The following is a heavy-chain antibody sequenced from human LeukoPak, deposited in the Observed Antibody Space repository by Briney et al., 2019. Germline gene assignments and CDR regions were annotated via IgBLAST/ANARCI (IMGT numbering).Heavy chain of an antibody. V-gene: IGHV3-30*04. CDR1: GFTFSSYA. CDR3: AKDYGSGNRGAFDI. D-gene: IGHD3-10*01. Sequence: GGSLRLSCAASGFTFSSYAMYWVRQAPGKGLEWVAVISYDGNNKYYADSVKGRFTISRDNSKNTLYLQMNSLRAEDTALYYCAKDYGSGNRGAFDIWGQGTMVTVSS. CDR2: ISYDGNNK. J-gene: IGHJ3*02.